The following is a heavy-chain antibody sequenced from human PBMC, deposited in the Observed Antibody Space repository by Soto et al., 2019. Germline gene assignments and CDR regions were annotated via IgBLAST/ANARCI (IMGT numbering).Heavy chain of an antibody. Sequence: GGSLRLSCAASGFTFSSYGIHWVRQAPGRGLEWVAAISYDGSNVHYADSVKGRFTISRDNSKNTLYLQMNSLRAEDTAVYYSAKVPGLLWFGELFDYWGQGTLVTVSS. CDR2: ISYDGSNV. D-gene: IGHD3-10*01. CDR1: GFTFSSYG. V-gene: IGHV3-30*18. CDR3: AKVPGLLWFGELFDY. J-gene: IGHJ4*02.